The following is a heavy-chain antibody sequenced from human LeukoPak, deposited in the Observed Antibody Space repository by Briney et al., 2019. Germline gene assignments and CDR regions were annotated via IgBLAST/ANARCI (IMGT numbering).Heavy chain of an antibody. J-gene: IGHJ4*02. CDR2: IYHSGST. Sequence: QPSGTLSLTCAVSGGSISSSNWWSWVRQPPGKGLEWIGEIYHSGSTNYNPSLKSRVTISVDKSKNQFSLKLSSVTAADTAVYYCASTRGHYYGSGSYSYIDYWGQGTLVTVSS. V-gene: IGHV4-4*02. CDR3: ASTRGHYYGSGSYSYIDY. D-gene: IGHD3-10*01. CDR1: GGSISSSNW.